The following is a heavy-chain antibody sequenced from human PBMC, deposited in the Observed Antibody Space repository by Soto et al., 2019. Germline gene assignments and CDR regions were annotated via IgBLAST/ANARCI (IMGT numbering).Heavy chain of an antibody. Sequence: PSETLSLTCTVSGGSISSGGYYWSWIRQHPGKGLEWIGEINHSGSTNYNPSLKSRVTISVDTSKNQFSLKLSSVTAADTAVYYCARTGGYSSSSVGDSWGQGTLVTVSS. V-gene: IGHV4-61*08. J-gene: IGHJ5*02. CDR1: GGSISSGGYY. CDR3: ARTGGYSSSSVGDS. D-gene: IGHD6-6*01. CDR2: INHSGST.